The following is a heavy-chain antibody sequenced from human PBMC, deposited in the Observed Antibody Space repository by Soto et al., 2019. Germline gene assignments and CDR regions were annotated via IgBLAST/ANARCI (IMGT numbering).Heavy chain of an antibody. D-gene: IGHD6-19*01. J-gene: IGHJ5*02. CDR3: LCVASGTYNWFDP. V-gene: IGHV3-74*01. CDR1: GFTFNNYW. Sequence: PEGSLRLSCAASGFTFNNYWMHWVRQAPGKGLVWVSRINPDGRRINYADFVKGRFTITRDNAKNTAYLQLNSLGAEETAVYYCLCVASGTYNWFDPCGQGSLVPVSP. CDR2: INPDGRRI.